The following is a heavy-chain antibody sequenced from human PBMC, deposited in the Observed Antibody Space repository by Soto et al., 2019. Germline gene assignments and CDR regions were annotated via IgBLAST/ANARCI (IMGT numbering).Heavy chain of an antibody. Sequence: VQLVESWGGLVQPAGSLRLSCAASGFTFSSYWIHWVRQAQGKGLVWVSRIKGDERTTNYADYVKGRFTMSRDNARNKVYLQMNSLRAEDTAVYYCARGAFGAYYLDSWGQGTLVTVSS. J-gene: IGHJ4*02. CDR2: IKGDERTT. V-gene: IGHV3-74*01. CDR3: ARGAFGAYYLDS. D-gene: IGHD3-3*01. CDR1: GFTFSSYW.